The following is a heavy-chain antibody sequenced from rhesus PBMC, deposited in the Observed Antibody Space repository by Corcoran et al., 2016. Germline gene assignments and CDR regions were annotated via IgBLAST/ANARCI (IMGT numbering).Heavy chain of an antibody. CDR2: ISGNSGST. Sequence: QVQLQESGPGLVKPSETLSLTCAVSGASISSYWWSWIRQPPGKGLEWIGEISGNSGSTYYNPSLKSRVTISKDASKNQFSLKLSSVTAADTAVYYCARVLPVTVAVDYWGQGVLVTVSS. J-gene: IGHJ4*01. V-gene: IGHV4-80*01. CDR1: GASISSYW. D-gene: IGHD4-29*01. CDR3: ARVLPVTVAVDY.